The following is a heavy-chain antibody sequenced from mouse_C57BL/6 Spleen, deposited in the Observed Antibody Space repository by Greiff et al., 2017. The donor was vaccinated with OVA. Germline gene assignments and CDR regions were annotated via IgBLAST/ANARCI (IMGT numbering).Heavy chain of an antibody. J-gene: IGHJ1*03. V-gene: IGHV1-80*01. CDR3: ARGRLGRYWYFDV. CDR1: GYAFSSYW. D-gene: IGHD4-1*01. Sequence: QVQLQQSGAELVKPGASVKISCKASGYAFSSYWMNWVKQRPGKGLEWIGQIYPGDGDTNYNGKFKGKATLTADKSSSTAYMQLSSLTSEDSAVYFCARGRLGRYWYFDVWGTGTTVTVSS. CDR2: IYPGDGDT.